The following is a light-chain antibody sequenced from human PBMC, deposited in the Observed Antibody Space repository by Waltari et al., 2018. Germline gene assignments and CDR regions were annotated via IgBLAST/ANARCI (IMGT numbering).Light chain of an antibody. CDR1: SPHIGSNY. V-gene: IGLV1-47*01. Sequence: QSVLTQPPSASGTPGQRVTISCSGSSPHIGSNYVYWYQQLPGTAPKLLIYTSDQRPSGVPDRFSGSKSGTSASLAISGLRSEDEADYYCAAWDDSLSGRVFGGGTKLTVL. CDR3: AAWDDSLSGRV. J-gene: IGLJ3*02. CDR2: TSD.